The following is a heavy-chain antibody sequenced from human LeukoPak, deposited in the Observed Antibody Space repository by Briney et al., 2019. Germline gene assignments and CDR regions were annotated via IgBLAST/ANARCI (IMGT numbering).Heavy chain of an antibody. CDR2: IIPIFGTA. J-gene: IGHJ3*02. CDR3: ARAPEYYYGSGSYYAFDI. Sequence: WASVKVSCKASGGTFSSYAISWVRQAPGQGLEWMRGIIPIFGTANYAQKFQGRVTITTDESTSTAYMELSSLRSEDTAVYYCARAPEYYYGSGSYYAFDIWGQGTMVTASS. V-gene: IGHV1-69*05. D-gene: IGHD3-10*01. CDR1: GGTFSSYA.